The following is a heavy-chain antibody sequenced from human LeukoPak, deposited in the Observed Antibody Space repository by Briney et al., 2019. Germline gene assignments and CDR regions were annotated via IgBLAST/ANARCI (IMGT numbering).Heavy chain of an antibody. CDR2: IYYTGNT. J-gene: IGHJ4*02. Sequence: SQTLSLTCAVSGGSISSGGYSWTWIRQPPGKGMEWIAYIYYTGNTYFNPSLKSRITISVDTSKNQFSLKLSSVTAADTAVYYWARLPDYSSRHGAPGWGQGTLVTVSS. CDR3: ARLPDYSSRHGAPG. V-gene: IGHV4-30-4*07. CDR1: GGSISSGGYS. D-gene: IGHD2-21*01.